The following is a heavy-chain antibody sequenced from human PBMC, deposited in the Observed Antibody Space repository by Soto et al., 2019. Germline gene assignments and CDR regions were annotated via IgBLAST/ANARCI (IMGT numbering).Heavy chain of an antibody. CDR3: ATDSKVVTIFAHQAQCYYYMDV. V-gene: IGHV1-24*01. CDR1: GYTVTELS. CDR2: FDPDDGDR. D-gene: IGHD3-3*01. Sequence: ASVKVSCKVAGYTVTELSVHFGRQTPGKGLEWMGSFDPDDGDRIYAHKFQRRGTMTADTSTDKAYMELSSVRSADTAVYYCATDSKVVTIFAHQAQCYYYMDVWGKGTMVTVSS. J-gene: IGHJ6*03.